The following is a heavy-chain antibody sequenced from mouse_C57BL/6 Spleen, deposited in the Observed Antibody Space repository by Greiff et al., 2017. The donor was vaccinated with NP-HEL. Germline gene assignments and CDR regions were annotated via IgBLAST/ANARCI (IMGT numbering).Heavy chain of an antibody. V-gene: IGHV1-72*01. Sequence: QVQLQQPGAELVKPGASVKLSCKASGYTFTSYWMHWVKQRPGRGLEWIGRIDPNSGGTKYNEKFKSKSTLTVDKPTSTAYMQISSLTSEDSAVYYCARGAFAYWGQGTLVTVSA. J-gene: IGHJ3*01. CDR1: GYTFTSYW. CDR2: IDPNSGGT. CDR3: ARGAFAY.